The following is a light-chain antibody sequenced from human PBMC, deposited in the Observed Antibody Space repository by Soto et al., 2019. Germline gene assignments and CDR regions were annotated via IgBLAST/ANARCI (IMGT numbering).Light chain of an antibody. CDR1: QSVSSSH. Sequence: EIVLTQSPGTLSLSPGERATLSCRAIQSVSSSHLAGYQQKPGQAPRLLISGASSRATGIPDRFTGSGSGTDFTLTISRLEPEDFAVYYCQQYGSSPRTFGQGTKVQI. V-gene: IGKV3-20*01. CDR2: GAS. J-gene: IGKJ1*01. CDR3: QQYGSSPRT.